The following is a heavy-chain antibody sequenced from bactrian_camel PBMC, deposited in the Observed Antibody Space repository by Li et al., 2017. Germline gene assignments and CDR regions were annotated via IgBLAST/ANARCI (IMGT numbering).Heavy chain of an antibody. J-gene: IGHJ4*01. D-gene: IGHD6*01. CDR3: AVDRGTGCKFRAGTAY. CDR1: ETRYC. Sequence: VQLVESGGGSLQPGQSLRLTCTFSETRYCMGWFRQPPGKEREEVGIARTYSDTTSYGDPVKGRFTIVVDNAKDTMYLQMNNLNQEDTARYYCAVDRGTGCKFRAGTAYWGQGTQVTVS. CDR2: RTYSDTT. V-gene: IGHV3S53*01.